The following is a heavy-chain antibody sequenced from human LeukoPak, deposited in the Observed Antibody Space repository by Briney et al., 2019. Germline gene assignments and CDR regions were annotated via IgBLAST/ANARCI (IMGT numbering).Heavy chain of an antibody. D-gene: IGHD2-2*01. CDR3: ARAPNTSPFYFDY. J-gene: IGHJ4*02. CDR2: INWSCGNT. Sequence: GGSLRLSCTAAGFAFDEHCMSWVRQVPGKGLEGVSGINWSCGNTGYSDPLRGRFTISRDNAKNSLYLQMDSLRADDTVLYYCARAPNTSPFYFDYGRQGPLVPVSS. CDR1: GFAFDEHC. V-gene: IGHV3-20*04.